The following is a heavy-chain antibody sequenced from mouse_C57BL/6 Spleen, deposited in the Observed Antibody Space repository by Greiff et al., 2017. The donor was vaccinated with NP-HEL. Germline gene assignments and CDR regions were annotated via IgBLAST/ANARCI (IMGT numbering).Heavy chain of an antibody. V-gene: IGHV1-50*01. CDR3: ARRGWEGGAMDY. CDR2: IDPSDSYT. D-gene: IGHD2-3*01. CDR1: GYTFTSYW. Sequence: QVQLQQPGAELVKPGASVKLSCKASGYTFTSYWMQWVKQRPGQGLEWIGEIDPSDSYTNYNQKFKGKATLTVDTSSSTAYMQLSSLTSEDSAVYYCARRGWEGGAMDYWGQGTSVTVSS. J-gene: IGHJ4*01.